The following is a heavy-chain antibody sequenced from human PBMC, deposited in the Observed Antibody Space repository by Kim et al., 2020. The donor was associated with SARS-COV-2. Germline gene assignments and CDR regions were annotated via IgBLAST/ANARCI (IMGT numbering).Heavy chain of an antibody. CDR1: GLSFSSYA. V-gene: IGHV3-30*04. CDR3: ARAGVTMLRGVIKIHGMDV. J-gene: IGHJ6*02. D-gene: IGHD3-10*01. Sequence: GGSLRLSCVASGLSFSSYAMHWVRQAPGKGLEWLAVISYDGSDKYYADSVKGRFTISRDNSKNTLYVQMSSLRAEDTAVYYCARAGVTMLRGVIKIHGMDVWGQGTTVTVSS. CDR2: ISYDGSDK.